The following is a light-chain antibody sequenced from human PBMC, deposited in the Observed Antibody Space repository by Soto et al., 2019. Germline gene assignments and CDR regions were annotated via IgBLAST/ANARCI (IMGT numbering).Light chain of an antibody. CDR3: QQYDHSPQA. V-gene: IGKV3-11*01. Sequence: IVFTQSLSTLSLSPGKRATLSCRASQNISSYLIWYQQKPGQAPRLLIYDVSNRATGIPARFSGSGSGTDFTLTITRLEPDDFAVYYCQQYDHSPQASAGGAKADIK. CDR2: DVS. J-gene: IGKJ4*01. CDR1: QNISSY.